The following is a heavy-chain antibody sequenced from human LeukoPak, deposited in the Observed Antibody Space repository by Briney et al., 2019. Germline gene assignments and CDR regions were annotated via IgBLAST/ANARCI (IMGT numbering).Heavy chain of an antibody. CDR2: ISSNGGST. CDR1: GFTFSECA. D-gene: IGHD3-3*01. V-gene: IGHV3-64*01. CDR3: ARADYDFWSGPNPKPPDY. Sequence: PGGSLRLSCAASGFTFSECAMHWVRQAPGKGLEYVSVISSNGGSTYYANSVKGRFTISRDNSKNTLYLQMGSLRAEDMAVYYCARADYDFWSGPNPKPPDYWGQGTLVTVSS. J-gene: IGHJ4*02.